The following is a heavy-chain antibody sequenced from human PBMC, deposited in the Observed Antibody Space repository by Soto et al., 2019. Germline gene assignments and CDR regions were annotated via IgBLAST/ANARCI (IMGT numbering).Heavy chain of an antibody. Sequence: QVQLVQSGAEVKKPGASVKVSCKASGYTFTNYGISWVRQAPGQGLEWMGWLSTYNGNTNYAQRLQGRVTMTTDTSTSTAYMELRSLRSDDTAVYYCAREDGNSWYEKWFDPWGQGTLVTVSS. D-gene: IGHD6-13*01. V-gene: IGHV1-18*01. J-gene: IGHJ5*02. CDR2: LSTYNGNT. CDR3: AREDGNSWYEKWFDP. CDR1: GYTFTNYG.